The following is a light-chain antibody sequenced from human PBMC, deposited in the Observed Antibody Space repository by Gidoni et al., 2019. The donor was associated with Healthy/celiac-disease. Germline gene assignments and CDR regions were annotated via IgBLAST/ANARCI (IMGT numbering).Light chain of an antibody. CDR3: QQRSNSAIT. CDR1: QSVSSY. J-gene: IGKJ5*01. Sequence: EIVLTQSPATLSLSPGERATPPSRASQSVSSYSAWYQQKPGQAPRLLTYDASNRATGIPARFSGSGSGTDFTLTISRLEPEDFAVYYCQQRSNSAITFGQGTRLEIK. CDR2: DAS. V-gene: IGKV3-11*01.